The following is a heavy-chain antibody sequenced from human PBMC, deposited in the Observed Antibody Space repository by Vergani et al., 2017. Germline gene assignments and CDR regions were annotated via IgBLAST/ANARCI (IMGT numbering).Heavy chain of an antibody. CDR1: GFTFSSYA. CDR3: AKGYSSGWYRGHFDY. CDR2: ISGSGGST. Sequence: EVQLLESGGGLVQPGGSLRLSCAASGFTFSSYAMSWVRQAPGKGREWVSAISGSGGSTYYADSVKGRFTISRENSKNTLYLQMNSLRAEDTAVYYCAKGYSSGWYRGHFDYWGQGTLVTVSS. J-gene: IGHJ4*02. V-gene: IGHV3-23*01. D-gene: IGHD6-19*01.